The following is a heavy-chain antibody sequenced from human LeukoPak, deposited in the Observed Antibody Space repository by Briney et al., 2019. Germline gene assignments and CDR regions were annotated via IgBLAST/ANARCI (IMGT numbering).Heavy chain of an antibody. CDR1: GYNFNGYY. V-gene: IGHV1-2*02. Sequence: AAVNISCTTSGYNFNGYYLHRVGQAPGPGRGGMGCMKPSSSFTESAERFKDRVTMTSDTSITRAYMELNSLRSDDTAVYYCARGHKTTYYGNSFDAWGQGTLVTVSS. CDR3: ARGHKTTYYGNSFDA. J-gene: IGHJ5*02. D-gene: IGHD3-10*01. CDR2: MKPSSSFT.